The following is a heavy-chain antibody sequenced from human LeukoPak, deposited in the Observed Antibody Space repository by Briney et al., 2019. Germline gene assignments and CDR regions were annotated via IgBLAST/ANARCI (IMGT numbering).Heavy chain of an antibody. J-gene: IGHJ4*02. CDR2: INPSGGST. CDR1: GDTFTSHY. D-gene: IGHD3-22*01. CDR3: ATQTDYYDSGLDY. Sequence: ASVKVSCKASGDTFTSHYMHWVRQAPGQGLEWMGIINPSGGSTTYAQKFQGRVTMTRDTSTSTVYMELSSLRSEDPAVYYCATQTDYYDSGLDYWGQGTLVNVSS. V-gene: IGHV1-46*01.